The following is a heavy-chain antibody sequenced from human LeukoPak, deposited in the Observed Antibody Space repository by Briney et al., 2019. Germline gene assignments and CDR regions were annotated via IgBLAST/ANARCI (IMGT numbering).Heavy chain of an antibody. Sequence: ASVKVSCKASGYTFTGYYMHWVRQAPGQGLEWMGRINPNSGGTNYAQKFQGRVTMTRDTSISTAYVELSRLRSDDTAVYYCARGSSSKAGLGYYYYMDVWGKGTTVTVSS. CDR3: ARGSSSKAGLGYYYYMDV. CDR2: INPNSGGT. V-gene: IGHV1-2*06. D-gene: IGHD2-2*01. J-gene: IGHJ6*03. CDR1: GYTFTGYY.